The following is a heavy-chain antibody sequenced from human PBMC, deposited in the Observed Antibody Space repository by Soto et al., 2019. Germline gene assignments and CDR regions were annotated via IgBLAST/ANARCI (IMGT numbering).Heavy chain of an antibody. V-gene: IGHV3-30*18. Sequence: QVQLVESGGGVVQPGRSLRLSCAASGFTFSSYGMHWVRQSPGKGLEWVAVISYDGSNKYYADSVKGRFTISRDNSKNTLYLPMNSLRAEDTAVYYCAKGMKQWLVRVQSFDYWGQGTLVTVSS. CDR3: AKGMKQWLVRVQSFDY. CDR2: ISYDGSNK. D-gene: IGHD6-19*01. CDR1: GFTFSSYG. J-gene: IGHJ4*02.